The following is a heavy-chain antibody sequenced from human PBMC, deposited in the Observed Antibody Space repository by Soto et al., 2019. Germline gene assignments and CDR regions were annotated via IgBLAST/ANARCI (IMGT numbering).Heavy chain of an antibody. CDR1: GYSFTDYF. J-gene: IGHJ6*02. CDR3: ATLGGGPHYGMDV. Sequence: ASVKVSCKASGYSFTDYFMHWLRQSPGQGPEWMGWINSNSGDTLYAQKFQGRVTMTRDTSISTAYVELSSLRSDDTAMYFCATLGGGPHYGMDVWGQGTTVTVSS. V-gene: IGHV1-2*02. CDR2: INSNSGDT. D-gene: IGHD3-16*01.